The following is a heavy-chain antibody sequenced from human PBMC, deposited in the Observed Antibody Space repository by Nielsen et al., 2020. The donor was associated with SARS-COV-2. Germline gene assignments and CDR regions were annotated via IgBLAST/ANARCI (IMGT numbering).Heavy chain of an antibody. J-gene: IGHJ3*02. V-gene: IGHV1-3*01. CDR1: GYTFTSYI. Sequence: ASVKVSCKASGYTFTSYIIHWVRQAPRQRLEWMGWINAGNGKTEFSQKFQGRVTITRDTSASTVYMELSSLRSEDTAVYYCARDQTSVTLFGLMISYDAFDIWGRGTTDTVSS. CDR2: INAGNGKT. D-gene: IGHD3-3*01. CDR3: ARDQTSVTLFGLMISYDAFDI.